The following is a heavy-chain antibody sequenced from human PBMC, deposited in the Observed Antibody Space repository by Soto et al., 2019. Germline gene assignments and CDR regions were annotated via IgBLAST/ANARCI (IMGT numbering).Heavy chain of an antibody. CDR3: TRDRKAGYYDFWSGYYPIFDL. CDR1: GFTFGDYA. D-gene: IGHD3-3*01. Sequence: PGGSLRLSCTASGFTFGDYAMSWFRQAPGKGLEWVGFIRSKAYGGTTEYAASVKGRFTILRDDSKSIAYLQMNSLKTEDTAVYYCTRDRKAGYYDFWSGYYPIFDLWGRGTLVTVSS. V-gene: IGHV3-49*03. J-gene: IGHJ2*01. CDR2: IRSKAYGGTT.